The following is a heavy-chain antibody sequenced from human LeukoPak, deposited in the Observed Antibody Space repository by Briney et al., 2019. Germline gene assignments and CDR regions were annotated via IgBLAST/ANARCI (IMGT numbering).Heavy chain of an antibody. V-gene: IGHV3-23*01. J-gene: IGHJ3*02. D-gene: IGHD2-21*02. CDR2: ISDDGNAR. Sequence: GGSLRLSCAASGFTFTNYPMSWVRQAPGKGLEWVSAISDDGNARYYADSVKGRFTISRDNSQNSLNLHMNSLRAEDTAVYYCTRDLLFVVTAIHDAFDIWGQGTMVTVSS. CDR3: TRDLLFVVTAIHDAFDI. CDR1: GFTFTNYP.